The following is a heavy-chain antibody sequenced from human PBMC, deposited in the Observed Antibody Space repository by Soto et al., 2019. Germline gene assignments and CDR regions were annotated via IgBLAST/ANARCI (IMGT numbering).Heavy chain of an antibody. V-gene: IGHV3-23*01. J-gene: IGHJ4*02. D-gene: IGHD3-9*01. CDR2: ISGSGGST. CDR1: GFTFSSYA. CDR3: AKVYFDWSRGGIDY. Sequence: EVQLLESGGGLAQPGGSLRLSCAASGFTFSSYAMSWVRQAPGKGLEWVSAISGSGGSTYYADSVKGRFTISRDNSKNTLYLQMNSLRAEDTAVYYCAKVYFDWSRGGIDYWGQGTLVTVSS.